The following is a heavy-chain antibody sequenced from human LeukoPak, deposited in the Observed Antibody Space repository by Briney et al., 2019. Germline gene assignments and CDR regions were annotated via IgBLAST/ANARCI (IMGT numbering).Heavy chain of an antibody. CDR2: MHYSGGT. Sequence: SETLSLTCTVSGGSISSHFWSWIRQPPGKGLEWIGNMHYSGGTNYKPSLKSRVTMSLDTSKNQFSLKLNSATAADTAVYYCARDREVRGPISLPDTWGQGTMVTVSS. CDR1: GGSISSHF. CDR3: ARDREVRGPISLPDT. V-gene: IGHV4-59*11. J-gene: IGHJ3*02. D-gene: IGHD3-10*01.